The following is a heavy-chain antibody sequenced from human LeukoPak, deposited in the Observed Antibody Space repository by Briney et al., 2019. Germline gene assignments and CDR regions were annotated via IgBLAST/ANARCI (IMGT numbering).Heavy chain of an antibody. D-gene: IGHD3-10*01. V-gene: IGHV1-69*04. CDR2: IIPILGIA. CDR1: GGTFSSYA. CDR3: ARDPHYYGSGIGGWFDP. Sequence: SVKVSCKASGGTFSSYAISWVRQAPGQGLEWMGRIIPILGIANYAQKFQGRVTITADKSTSTAYMELSSLRSEDTAVYYCARDPHYYGSGIGGWFDPWGQGTLVTVSS. J-gene: IGHJ5*02.